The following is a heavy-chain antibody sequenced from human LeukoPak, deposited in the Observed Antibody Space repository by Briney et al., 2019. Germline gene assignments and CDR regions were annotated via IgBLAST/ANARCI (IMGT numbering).Heavy chain of an antibody. CDR3: ANDGAYYDSNTDAFDI. D-gene: IGHD3-22*01. CDR1: GFTFSNYA. V-gene: IGHV3-23*01. J-gene: IGHJ3*02. CDR2: ISGSGGST. Sequence: GGSLRLSCAASGFTFSNYAMSWVRQAPGKGLEWVSAISGSGGSTYYADSVKGRFTVSRDNSKNTLYLQMNSLRAEYTAVYYCANDGAYYDSNTDAFDIWGQGTMVTVSS.